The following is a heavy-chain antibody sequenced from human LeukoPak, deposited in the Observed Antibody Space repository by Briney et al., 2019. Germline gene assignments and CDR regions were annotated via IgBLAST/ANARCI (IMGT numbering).Heavy chain of an antibody. CDR3: ARSTRAYGSGSYLAFDY. D-gene: IGHD3-10*01. CDR1: GGSISSYY. CDR2: IYYSGTT. V-gene: IGHV4-59*12. J-gene: IGHJ4*02. Sequence: SETLSLTCTVSGGSISSYYWSWIRQPPGKGLEWIGYIYYSGTTNYNPSLKSRVTMSVDTSKNQFSLKLSSVTAADTAVYYCARSTRAYGSGSYLAFDYWGQGTLVTVSS.